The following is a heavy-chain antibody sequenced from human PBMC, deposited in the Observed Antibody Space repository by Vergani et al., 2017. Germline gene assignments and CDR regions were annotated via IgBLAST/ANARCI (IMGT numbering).Heavy chain of an antibody. D-gene: IGHD3-3*01. CDR2: INSDGSST. J-gene: IGHJ6*03. Sequence: EVQLVESGGGLVQPGGSLRLSCAASGFTFSSYWMHWVRQAPGKGLVWVSRINSDGSSTSYADSVKGRFTISRDNAKNTLYLQMNRLRAEDTAVYYCARGGYDFWSGFFPYMDVWGKGTTVTVSS. V-gene: IGHV3-74*01. CDR3: ARGGYDFWSGFFPYMDV. CDR1: GFTFSSYW.